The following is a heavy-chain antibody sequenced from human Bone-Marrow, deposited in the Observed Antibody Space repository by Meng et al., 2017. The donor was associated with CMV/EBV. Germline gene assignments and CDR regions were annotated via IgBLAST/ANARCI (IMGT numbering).Heavy chain of an antibody. CDR1: GYTFTSYD. D-gene: IGHD2-2*02. CDR3: ASDRCSSTSCYTDNYGIDV. J-gene: IGHJ6*02. V-gene: IGHV1-8*03. Sequence: ASVKVSCKASGYTFTSYDINWVRQATGQGLEWMGWMNPNSGNTGYAQKFQGRVTITRNTSISTAYMELSSLRSEDTAVYYCASDRCSSTSCYTDNYGIDVWGQGTTVTVSS. CDR2: MNPNSGNT.